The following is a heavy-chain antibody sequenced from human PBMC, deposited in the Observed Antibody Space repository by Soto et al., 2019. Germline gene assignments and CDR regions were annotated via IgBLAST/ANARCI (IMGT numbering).Heavy chain of an antibody. V-gene: IGHV3-48*01. CDR1: GFTFSSYS. CDR3: AREFDAEGLPNWFAP. D-gene: IGHD2-8*01. Sequence: GGSLRLSCAASGFTFSSYSMNWVRQAPGKGLEWVSYISSSSSTIYYADSVKGRFTISRDNAKNSLYLQMNSLRAEDTAVYYCAREFDAEGLPNWFAPWGQGTLVTVSS. CDR2: ISSSSSTI. J-gene: IGHJ5*02.